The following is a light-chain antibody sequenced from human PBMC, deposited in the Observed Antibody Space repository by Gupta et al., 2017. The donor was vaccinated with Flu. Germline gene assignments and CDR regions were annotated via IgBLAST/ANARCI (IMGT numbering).Light chain of an antibody. CDR2: KDS. Sequence: SYELTQPPSVSVSPGQTARITCSGHALPKEYAYWYQQKPGQAPVLGIYKDSERPSGIPERFSGSRSGTTVTLTISRVQAEDEADYYYQSADSSDTPNWVCGGGTKMTV. V-gene: IGLV3-25*03. CDR1: ALPKEY. J-gene: IGLJ3*02. CDR3: QSADSSDTPNWV.